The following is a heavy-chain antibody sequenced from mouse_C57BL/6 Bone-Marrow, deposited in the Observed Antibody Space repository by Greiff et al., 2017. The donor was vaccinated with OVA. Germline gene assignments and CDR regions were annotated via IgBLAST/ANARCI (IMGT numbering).Heavy chain of an antibody. V-gene: IGHV5-4*01. Sequence: EVQRVESGGGLVKPGGSLKLSCAASGFTFSSYAMSWVRQTPEKRLEWVATISDGGSYTYYPNNVKGRFTISRDNAKNNLYLQMSHLKSEDTAMYYCAREDYYGSRSAYWGQGTLVTVSA. CDR2: ISDGGSYT. CDR1: GFTFSSYA. J-gene: IGHJ3*01. CDR3: AREDYYGSRSAY. D-gene: IGHD1-1*01.